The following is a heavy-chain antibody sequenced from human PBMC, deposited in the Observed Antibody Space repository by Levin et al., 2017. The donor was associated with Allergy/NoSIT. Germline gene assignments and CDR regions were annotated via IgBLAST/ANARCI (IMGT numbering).Heavy chain of an antibody. V-gene: IGHV1-2*02. D-gene: IGHD3-10*01. CDR3: ARGSGSSWFDT. CDR2: ININSGGT. J-gene: IGHJ5*02. CDR1: GYTFTAYY. Sequence: ASVKVSCKASGYTFTAYYMHWVRQAPGKGLEWMGWININSGGTRYAQKIQGGVTMTRDTSINTAYMEVTRLRSDDTAVYYCARGSGSSWFDTWGQGTLVTVSS.